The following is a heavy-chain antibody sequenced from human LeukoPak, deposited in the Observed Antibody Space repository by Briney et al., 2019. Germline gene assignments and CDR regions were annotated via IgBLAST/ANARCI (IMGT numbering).Heavy chain of an antibody. CDR3: TRDGGNSGNTAFDI. V-gene: IGHV3-72*01. J-gene: IGHJ3*02. CDR1: GFSLSDQF. Sequence: GGSLRLSCAASGFSLSDQFMDWVRQAPGKGLEWIGRSRNRANSHTTEYSASVKARFTISRGDSGNLMYLQMNSLKIEDTAVYFCTRDGGNSGNTAFDIWGQGTEVTVSS. D-gene: IGHD3-16*01. CDR2: SRNRANSHTT.